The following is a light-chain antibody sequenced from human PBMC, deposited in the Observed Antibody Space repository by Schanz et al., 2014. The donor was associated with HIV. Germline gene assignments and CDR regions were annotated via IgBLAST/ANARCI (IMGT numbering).Light chain of an antibody. CDR2: GAS. Sequence: EIVLTQSPGTLSLSPGESATLSCRASQSVSSSYLAWYRQKPGQAPRLLIYGASSRATGIPDRFSGTGSGTDFTLTISSLEPEDFAVYYCQQYNDWPPITFGQGTRLEIK. V-gene: IGKV3-20*01. CDR3: QQYNDWPPIT. CDR1: QSVSSSY. J-gene: IGKJ5*01.